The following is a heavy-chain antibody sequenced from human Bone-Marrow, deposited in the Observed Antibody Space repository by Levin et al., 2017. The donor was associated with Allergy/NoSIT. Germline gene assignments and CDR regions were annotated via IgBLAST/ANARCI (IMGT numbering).Heavy chain of an antibody. D-gene: IGHD3-3*01. CDR3: ARGSGYYRD. J-gene: IGHJ4*02. Sequence: ETLSLTCAASGFTFSSYDMHWVRQATGKGLEWVSAIGTAGDTYYPGSVKGRFTISRENAKNSLYLQMNSLRAGDTAVYYCARGSGYYRDWGQGTLVTVSS. CDR1: GFTFSSYD. CDR2: IGTAGDT. V-gene: IGHV3-13*01.